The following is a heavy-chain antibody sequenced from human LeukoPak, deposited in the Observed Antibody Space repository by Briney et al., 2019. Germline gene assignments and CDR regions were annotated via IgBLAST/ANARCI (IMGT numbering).Heavy chain of an antibody. CDR1: GYTFTDYY. CDR3: ARQGSGYYPDY. J-gene: IGHJ4*02. V-gene: IGHV1-2*02. Sequence: ASVKVSCKASGYTFTDYYLHWVRQAPGQGLEWMGWINPNSGATDYAQKFQGRVTMTRDKSISTAYLQWSSLKASDTAMYYCARQGSGYYPDYWGQGTLVTVSS. D-gene: IGHD3-22*01. CDR2: INPNSGAT.